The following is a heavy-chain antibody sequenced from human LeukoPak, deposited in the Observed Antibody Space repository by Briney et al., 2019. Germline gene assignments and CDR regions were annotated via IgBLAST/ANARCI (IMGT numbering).Heavy chain of an antibody. D-gene: IGHD3-10*01. J-gene: IGHJ4*02. CDR3: AREGSGGSGNLNFDY. CDR1: GYTFTSYA. V-gene: IGHV1-3*01. Sequence: ASVKVSCKASGYTFTSYAMHWVRQAPGQRLEWMRWINAGNGNTKYSQKFQGRVTMTRDTSTSTVYMELSSLRSEDTAVYYCAREGSGGSGNLNFDYWGQGTLVTVSS. CDR2: INAGNGNT.